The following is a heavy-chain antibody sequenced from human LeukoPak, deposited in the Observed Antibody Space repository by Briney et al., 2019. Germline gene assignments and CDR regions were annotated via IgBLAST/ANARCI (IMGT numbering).Heavy chain of an antibody. CDR1: GFTVSNNY. CDR2: IYSGGST. Sequence: GGSLRLSCAASGFTVSNNYRTWVRQAPGKGREWGSLIYSGGSTYYADSVKGRFTISRDNSKHTVYLQMNRLRAEDTAVYYCAKRPYYHQWDGGFDYWGQGTLVTVSS. CDR3: AKRPYYHQWDGGFDY. D-gene: IGHD1-26*01. V-gene: IGHV3-66*04. J-gene: IGHJ4*02.